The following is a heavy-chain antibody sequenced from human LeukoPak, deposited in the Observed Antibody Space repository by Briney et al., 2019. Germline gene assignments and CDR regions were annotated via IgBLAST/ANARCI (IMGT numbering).Heavy chain of an antibody. CDR2: TFHSGST. Sequence: SETLSLTCTVSGGSISSNSYYWGWIRQPPGKGLEWIGSTFHSGSTYYNPSLKSRVPISVDTSKNQFSLRLSSVTAEDTAVYFCAREARGTYTIDYWGQGTLVTVSS. V-gene: IGHV4-39*01. CDR1: GGSISSNSYY. CDR3: AREARGTYTIDY. D-gene: IGHD1-26*01. J-gene: IGHJ4*02.